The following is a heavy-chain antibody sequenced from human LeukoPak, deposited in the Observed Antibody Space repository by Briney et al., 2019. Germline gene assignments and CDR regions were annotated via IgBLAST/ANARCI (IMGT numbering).Heavy chain of an antibody. CDR2: IDTSGNT. CDR3: ARDNTALIISDYYYMDV. J-gene: IGHJ6*03. Sequence: SETLSLTCTVSGGSFSTYYWSWIRQPAGKGLEWIGRIDTSGNTNYKPSLKSRVTMSVDTSKNQFSLKLNSVTAADTAVYYCARDNTALIISDYYYMDVWGKGPRSPSP. D-gene: IGHD5-18*01. V-gene: IGHV4-4*07. CDR1: GGSFSTYY.